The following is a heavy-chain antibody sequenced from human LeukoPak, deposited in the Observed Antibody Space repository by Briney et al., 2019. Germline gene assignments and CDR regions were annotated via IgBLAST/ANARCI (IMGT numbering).Heavy chain of an antibody. CDR1: GYSFTSYW. CDR3: ARQSSSYDILTGYSTNNWFDP. Sequence: GESLKISCKGSGYSFTSYWIGWVRQMPGKGLEWMGIIYPGDSGTRYSPSFQGQVTISADKSISTAYLQWSSLKASDTAMYYCARQSSSYDILTGYSTNNWFDPWGQGTLVTVSS. V-gene: IGHV5-51*01. CDR2: IYPGDSGT. J-gene: IGHJ5*02. D-gene: IGHD3-9*01.